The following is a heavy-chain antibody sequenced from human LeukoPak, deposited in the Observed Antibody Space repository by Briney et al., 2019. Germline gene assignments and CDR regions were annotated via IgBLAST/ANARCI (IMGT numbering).Heavy chain of an antibody. CDR1: GFTFSSYS. D-gene: IGHD3-16*02. Sequence: PGGPLRLSCAASGFTFSSYSFNWVRQAPGKGLEWVASITITGTYIWYADSVKGRFTISRDNAQNSLHLQMNSLRVEDTAVYYCVRELYGRDNVYYFDHWGQGTLVTVSS. J-gene: IGHJ4*02. CDR3: VRELYGRDNVYYFDH. CDR2: ITITGTYI. V-gene: IGHV3-21*01.